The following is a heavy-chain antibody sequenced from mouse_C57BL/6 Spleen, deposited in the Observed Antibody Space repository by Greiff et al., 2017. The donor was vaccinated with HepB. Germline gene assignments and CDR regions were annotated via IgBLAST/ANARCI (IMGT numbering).Heavy chain of an antibody. J-gene: IGHJ4*01. V-gene: IGHV1-55*01. CDR3: ARDGPITFYAMDY. D-gene: IGHD1-2*01. CDR2: IYPGSGST. Sequence: QVRLQQPGAELVKPGASVKMSCKASGYTFTSYWITWVKQRPGQGLEWIGDIYPGSGSTNYNEKFKSKATLTVDTSSSTAYMQLSSLTSEDSAVYYCARDGPITFYAMDYWGQGTSVTVSS. CDR1: GYTFTSYW.